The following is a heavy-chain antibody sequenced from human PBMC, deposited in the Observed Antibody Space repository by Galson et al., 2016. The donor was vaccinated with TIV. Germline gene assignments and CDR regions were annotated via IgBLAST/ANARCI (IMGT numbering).Heavy chain of an antibody. J-gene: IGHJ5*01. V-gene: IGHV3-66*01. D-gene: IGHD4-11*01. CDR1: GFSVSSNY. CDR2: LSSGGTT. Sequence: SLRLSCAASGFSVSSNYMSWVRQAPGKGLEWVSILSSGGTTNYVDSVKGRFTISRDNAKNSLYLEMNGLRSEDTAVYYCARSLQYSNFVFDSWGQGTLVTVAS. CDR3: ARSLQYSNFVFDS.